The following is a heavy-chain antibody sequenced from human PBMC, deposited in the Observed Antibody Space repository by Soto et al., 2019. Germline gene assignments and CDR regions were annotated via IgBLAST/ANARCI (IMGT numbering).Heavy chain of an antibody. CDR3: ASGGWSGYFFHVGNWFDP. V-gene: IGHV1-18*04. CDR1: GYTFTRYG. J-gene: IGHJ5*02. CDR2: ISAYNGNT. D-gene: IGHD3-3*01. Sequence: QVQLVQSGAEVKKPGASVKVSCKASGYTFTRYGIRWVRQAPGQGLEWMGWISAYNGNTNYAQKLQGRRPMTTDTCARTAYMERRRLRSDETAVYYCASGGWSGYFFHVGNWFDPWGQGTLVTVSS.